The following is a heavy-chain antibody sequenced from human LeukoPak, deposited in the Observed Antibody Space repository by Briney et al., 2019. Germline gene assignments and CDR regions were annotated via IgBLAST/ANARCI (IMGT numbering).Heavy chain of an antibody. CDR1: GGSISSYY. D-gene: IGHD3-22*01. V-gene: IGHV4-59*08. Sequence: SETLSLTCTVSGGSISSYYWSWIRQPPGKGLEWIGYIYYSGSTNYNPFLKSRVTISVDTSKNQFSLKLSSVTAADTAVYYCARLGRRYYDSSVLYYFDYWGQGTLVTVSS. CDR2: IYYSGST. CDR3: ARLGRRYYDSSVLYYFDY. J-gene: IGHJ4*02.